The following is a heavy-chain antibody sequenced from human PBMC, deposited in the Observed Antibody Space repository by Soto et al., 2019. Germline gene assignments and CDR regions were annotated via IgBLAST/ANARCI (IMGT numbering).Heavy chain of an antibody. D-gene: IGHD1-26*01. CDR2: IHYSGTT. CDR1: GGSISSYF. J-gene: IGHJ4*01. CDR3: ARDTGSYYLDS. V-gene: IGHV4-59*01. Sequence: SETLSLTCTIYGGSISSYFWSWIRQPPGKGLEWIGYIHYSGTTVYSPSLKSRVTMSIDTSENQFTLNLTSVTAADTAVYYCARDTGSYYLDSWGQGSLVTVSS.